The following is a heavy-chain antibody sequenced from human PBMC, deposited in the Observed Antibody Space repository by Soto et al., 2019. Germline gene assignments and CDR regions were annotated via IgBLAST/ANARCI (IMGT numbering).Heavy chain of an antibody. Sequence: QVQLVESGGGVVQPGRSLRLSCAASGFTFSSYAMHWVRQAPGKGLEWVAVISYDGSNKYYADSVKGRFTISRDNSKNTLYLQMNSLRAEDTAVYYCARERNPWGIFGVAPGWFDPWGQGTLVTVSS. J-gene: IGHJ5*02. V-gene: IGHV3-30-3*01. D-gene: IGHD3-3*01. CDR3: ARERNPWGIFGVAPGWFDP. CDR1: GFTFSSYA. CDR2: ISYDGSNK.